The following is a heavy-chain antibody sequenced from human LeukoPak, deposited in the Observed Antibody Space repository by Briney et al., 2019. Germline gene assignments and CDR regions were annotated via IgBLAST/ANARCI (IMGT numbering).Heavy chain of an antibody. CDR1: GFSFNRYG. CDR2: ISYDGTNT. CDR3: AKARTAFDFWSGYYDS. D-gene: IGHD3-3*01. J-gene: IGHJ4*02. Sequence: GGSLRLSCAASGFSFNRYGMHWVRQAPGKGLEWVAVISYDGTNTHYADSVRGRFTISRDNSKNTLYLQMNSLRGEDTAVYYCAKARTAFDFWSGYYDSWGQGTLVTVSS. V-gene: IGHV3-30*18.